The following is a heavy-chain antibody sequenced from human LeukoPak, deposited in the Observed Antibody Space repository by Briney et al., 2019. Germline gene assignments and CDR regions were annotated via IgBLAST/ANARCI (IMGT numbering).Heavy chain of an antibody. V-gene: IGHV3-23*01. J-gene: IGHJ3*02. CDR1: GFTFSSYA. CDR3: ARQKTYYDFWSGYPPGFDI. Sequence: GGSLRLSCAASGFTFSSYAMSWVRQAPGKGLEWVSAISGSGGSTYYADSVKGRFTISRDNSKNTLYLQMNSLRAEDTAVYYCARQKTYYDFWSGYPPGFDIWGQGTMVTVSS. D-gene: IGHD3-3*01. CDR2: ISGSGGST.